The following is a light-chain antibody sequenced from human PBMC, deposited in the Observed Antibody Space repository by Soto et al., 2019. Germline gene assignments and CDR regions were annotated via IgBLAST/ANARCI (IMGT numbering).Light chain of an antibody. CDR2: GAS. Sequence: EIVLTQSPGTLSLSPGERATLSCRASQSVSNTYLAWYQQKPGQAPRLLIYGASNRATGIPARFSSSGSGTDFTLTISRLEPEDFAEYYWQQYGSSGTFGQGTKVDIK. V-gene: IGKV3-20*01. J-gene: IGKJ1*01. CDR3: QQYGSSGT. CDR1: QSVSNTY.